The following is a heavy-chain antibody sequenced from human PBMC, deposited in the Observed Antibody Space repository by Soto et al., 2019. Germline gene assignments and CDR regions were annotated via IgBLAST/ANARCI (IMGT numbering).Heavy chain of an antibody. CDR1: GGSISSSSYS. CDR2: IYYSGST. J-gene: IGHJ4*02. Sequence: QLQLQESGPGLVKPSETLSLTCTVSGGSISSSSYSWGWIRQPPGPGLEWIGSIYYSGSTYYNPSLKSRVTISVDTSKNQFSLKLSSVTAADTAVYYCARGYYDYIWGSYRLNYYFDYWGQGTLVTVSS. CDR3: ARGYYDYIWGSYRLNYYFDY. V-gene: IGHV4-39*01. D-gene: IGHD3-16*02.